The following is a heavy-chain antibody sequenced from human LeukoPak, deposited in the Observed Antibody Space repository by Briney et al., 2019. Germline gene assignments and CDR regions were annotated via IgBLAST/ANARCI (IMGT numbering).Heavy chain of an antibody. V-gene: IGHV3-21*01. J-gene: IGHJ3*01. CDR3: ARSLLGYGAFDV. D-gene: IGHD7-27*01. Sequence: GGSLRLSCAAAGFTFSSYSMNWVRQAPGKGLEWVASISSSSSYIYYADSVKGRFTISRDNAKNSLYLQMNSLRAEDTAVYYCARSLLGYGAFDVWGQGTMVTVSS. CDR2: ISSSSSYI. CDR1: GFTFSSYS.